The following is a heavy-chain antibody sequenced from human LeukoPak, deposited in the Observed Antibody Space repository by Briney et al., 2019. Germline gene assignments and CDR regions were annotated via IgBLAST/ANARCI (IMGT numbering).Heavy chain of an antibody. CDR1: GFTFSSYA. CDR2: ISGSGGST. D-gene: IGHD7-27*01. CDR3: AKDRPDLGYYYGMDV. J-gene: IGHJ6*02. V-gene: IGHV3-23*01. Sequence: PGGSLRLSCAASGFTFSSYAMSWVRQAPGKGLEWVSAISGSGGSTYYADPVKGRFTITRDNSKNTLYLQMNSLRAEDTAVYYCAKDRPDLGYYYGMDVWGQGTTVTVSS.